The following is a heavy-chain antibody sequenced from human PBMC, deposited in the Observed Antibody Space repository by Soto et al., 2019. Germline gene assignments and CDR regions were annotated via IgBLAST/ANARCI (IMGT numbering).Heavy chain of an antibody. J-gene: IGHJ5*02. CDR1: GYTSTSYG. V-gene: IGHV1-18*04. CDR3: AREPGSGHDHWFDP. Sequence: ASVKVSCKASGYTSTSYGISWVRQAPGQGLEWMGWISAYNGNTNYAQKLQGRVTMTTDTSTSTAYMELRSLRSDDTAVYYCAREPGSGHDHWFDPWGQGTLVTVSS. D-gene: IGHD6-19*01. CDR2: ISAYNGNT.